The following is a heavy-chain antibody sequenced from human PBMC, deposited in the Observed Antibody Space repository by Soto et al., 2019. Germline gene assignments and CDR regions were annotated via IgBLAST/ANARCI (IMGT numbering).Heavy chain of an antibody. CDR1: GGTFSSYT. J-gene: IGHJ4*02. D-gene: IGHD6-19*01. Sequence: QVQLVQSGAEVKKPGSSVKVSCKASGGTFSSYTISWVRQAPGQGLEWMGRIIPILGIANYAQKFQGRVTITADKATSTAYMELSSLRSEETAVYYCAKGGRHMAVAGMELGYFVYWGQGTLLTVSS. CDR3: AKGGRHMAVAGMELGYFVY. V-gene: IGHV1-69*02. CDR2: IIPILGIA.